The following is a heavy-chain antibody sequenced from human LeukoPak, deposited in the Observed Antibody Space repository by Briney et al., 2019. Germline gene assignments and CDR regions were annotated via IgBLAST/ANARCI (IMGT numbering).Heavy chain of an antibody. CDR2: IITILGLP. Sequence: GASVKVSCKASGGTFSNYALSWVRQAPGQGLEWMGRIITILGLPNYAQKFQGRVTMTRDTSTSTVYMELSSLRSEDTAVYYCAREAPNAFDIWGQGTMVTVSS. J-gene: IGHJ3*02. V-gene: IGHV1-69*04. CDR1: GGTFSNYA. CDR3: AREAPNAFDI.